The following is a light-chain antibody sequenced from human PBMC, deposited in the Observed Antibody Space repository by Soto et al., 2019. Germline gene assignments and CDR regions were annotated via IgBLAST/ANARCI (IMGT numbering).Light chain of an antibody. CDR2: EVS. CDR3: CSYAGSSTYV. Sequence: HSVLTKPASWNGFPGQSITISCTGTSSDVGSYNLVSWYQQHPGKAPKLMIYEVSKRPSGVSNRFSGSKSGNTASLTISGLQAEDEADYYCCSYAGSSTYVFGTGTKVTVL. J-gene: IGLJ1*01. CDR1: SSDVGSYNL. V-gene: IGLV2-23*02.